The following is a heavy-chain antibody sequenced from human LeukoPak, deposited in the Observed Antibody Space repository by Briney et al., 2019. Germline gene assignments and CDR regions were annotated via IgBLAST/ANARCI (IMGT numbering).Heavy chain of an antibody. J-gene: IGHJ4*02. CDR2: ISGNGGST. V-gene: IGHV3-23*01. D-gene: IGHD1-26*01. Sequence: GGSLRLSCEAAGFTFSIHAMSWVRQAPGNGLECVSGISGNGGSTYYADSVKGRFTISRDNSKNTMYMQMNSLRGEDTAIYYCARKEGYSTSSSDYWGQGTLVTVSS. CDR1: GFTFSIHA. CDR3: ARKEGYSTSSSDY.